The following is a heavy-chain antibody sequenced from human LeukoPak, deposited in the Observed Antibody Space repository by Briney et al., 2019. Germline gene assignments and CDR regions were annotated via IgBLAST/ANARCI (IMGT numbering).Heavy chain of an antibody. V-gene: IGHV4-4*07. J-gene: IGHJ5*02. Sequence: SETLSLTCTVSGGSISSYYWSWIRQPAGKGLEWIGRIYTSGSTNYNPSLKSRVTMSVDTSKNQFSLKLSSVTAADTAVYYCARDTAAAGTYNWFDPWGQGTLVTVSS. CDR3: ARDTAAAGTYNWFDP. D-gene: IGHD6-13*01. CDR1: GGSISSYY. CDR2: IYTSGST.